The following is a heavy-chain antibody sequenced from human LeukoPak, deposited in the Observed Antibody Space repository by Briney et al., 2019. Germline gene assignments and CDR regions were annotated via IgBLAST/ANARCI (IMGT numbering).Heavy chain of an antibody. Sequence: VASVKVSCKASGYTFTSYYMHWVRQAPGQGLEWMGIINPSGGSTSYAQKFQGRVTMTRDTSTSTAYMELSSLRSEDTAVYYCARDRFPYSGSYSFEPFDYWGQGTLVTVSS. D-gene: IGHD1-26*01. CDR2: INPSGGST. CDR3: ARDRFPYSGSYSFEPFDY. CDR1: GYTFTSYY. V-gene: IGHV1-46*01. J-gene: IGHJ4*02.